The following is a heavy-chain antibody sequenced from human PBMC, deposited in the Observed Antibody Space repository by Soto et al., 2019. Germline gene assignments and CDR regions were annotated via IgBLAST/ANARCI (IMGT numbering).Heavy chain of an antibody. V-gene: IGHV6-1*01. CDR1: GDSVSSNSAA. Sequence: SQTLSLTCAISGDSVSSNSAAWNWFRQSPSRGLEWLGRTYYRSKWYNDYAVSVKSRITINPDTSKNQFSLQLNSVTPEDTAVYYCARVYGSIAAAGGDDALDIWGQGTMVTVSS. CDR3: ARVYGSIAAAGGDDALDI. J-gene: IGHJ3*02. D-gene: IGHD6-13*01. CDR2: TYYRSKWYN.